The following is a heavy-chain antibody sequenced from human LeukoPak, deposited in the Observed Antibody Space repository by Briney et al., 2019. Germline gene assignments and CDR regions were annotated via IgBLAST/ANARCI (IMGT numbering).Heavy chain of an antibody. J-gene: IGHJ4*02. V-gene: IGHV1-2*02. CDR3: ARGDGSGRYCIEY. CDR2: INPNSGGT. D-gene: IGHD3-10*01. CDR1: GYTFTDYF. Sequence: GASVKVSCKASGYTFTDYFMHWVRQAPGQGLEWMGWINPNSGGTNYAQRFHGRATMTRDTSISTVYMELSRLTSDDTAVYYCARGDGSGRYCIEYWGQGTLVAVAS.